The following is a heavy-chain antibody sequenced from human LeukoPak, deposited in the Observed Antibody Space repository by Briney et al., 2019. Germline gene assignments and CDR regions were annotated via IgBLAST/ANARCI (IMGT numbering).Heavy chain of an antibody. CDR1: GYSFTSYW. Sequence: GESLKISCKGSGYSFTSYWISWVRQMPGKGLEWMGRIDPSDSYTNYSPSFQGHVTVSADKSISTAYLQWSSLKASDTAMYYCARLTTGTTSSDYWGQGTLVTVSS. J-gene: IGHJ4*02. CDR3: ARLTTGTTSSDY. V-gene: IGHV5-10-1*01. CDR2: IDPSDSYT. D-gene: IGHD1-1*01.